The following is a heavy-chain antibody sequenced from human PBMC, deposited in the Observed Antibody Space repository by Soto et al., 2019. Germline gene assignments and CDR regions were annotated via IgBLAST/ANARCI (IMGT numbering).Heavy chain of an antibody. V-gene: IGHV3-30*18. CDR2: ISYDGSNK. J-gene: IGHJ4*02. CDR3: AKDPVIVVINEYYFDY. CDR1: GFTFSSYG. D-gene: IGHD3-22*01. Sequence: QVQLVESGGGVVQPGRSLRLSCAASGFTFSSYGMHWVRQAPGKGLEWVAVISYDGSNKYYADSVKGRFTISRDNSKNTLYLQISSLIAEDTAVYYCAKDPVIVVINEYYFDYGGQGTLVTVSS.